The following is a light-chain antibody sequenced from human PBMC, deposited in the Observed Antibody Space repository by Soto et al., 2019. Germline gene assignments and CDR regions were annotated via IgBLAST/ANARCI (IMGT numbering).Light chain of an antibody. CDR3: QQYNNWPLT. CDR2: DAS. CDR1: QSVTST. J-gene: IGKJ4*01. Sequence: EIVMTQSPANVSVSPGERATLSCRASQSVTSTLAWYQQKHGQTPRXLIYDASTRATGIPARFSGSGSGTEGTITIGSLQSEDGEVYYCQQYNNWPLTFGGGTKVEI. V-gene: IGKV3-15*01.